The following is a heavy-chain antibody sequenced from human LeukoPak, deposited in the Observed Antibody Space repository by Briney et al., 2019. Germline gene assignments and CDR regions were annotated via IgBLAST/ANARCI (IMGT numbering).Heavy chain of an antibody. CDR3: ARDRVDITVAGFDY. J-gene: IGHJ4*02. CDR1: GGSISSGGYY. D-gene: IGHD6-19*01. V-gene: IGHV4-61*08. Sequence: PSQTLSLTCTVSGGSISSGGYYWSWIRQPPGKGLEWIGYIYYSGSTNYNPSLKSRVTISADTSKNQFSLKLSSVIAADTAVYYCARDRVDITVAGFDYWGQGTLVTVSS. CDR2: IYYSGST.